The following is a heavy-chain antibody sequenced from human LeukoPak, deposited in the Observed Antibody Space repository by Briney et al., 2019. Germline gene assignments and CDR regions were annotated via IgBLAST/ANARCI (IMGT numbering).Heavy chain of an antibody. CDR3: AKGLTGDPYYYYYMDV. D-gene: IGHD7-27*01. CDR2: ISGSGDST. CDR1: GFTFTNYA. V-gene: IGHV3-23*01. J-gene: IGHJ6*03. Sequence: PGGSLRLSCAASGFTFTNYAMSWVRQTPGKGLEWVSGISGSGDSTYYADSVKGRFTISRDNSKNTLYLQMNSLRAEDTAVYYCAKGLTGDPYYYYYMDVWGKGTTVTVSS.